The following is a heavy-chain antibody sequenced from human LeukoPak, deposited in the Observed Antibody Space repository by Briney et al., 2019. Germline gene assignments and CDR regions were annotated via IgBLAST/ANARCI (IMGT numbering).Heavy chain of an antibody. Sequence: SETLSLTCSVFGGSISSSSYYWGWIRQSPGKGLEWIVSIYHDGNTFYNPSLKSRVAISVDTAKSQVSLRLRSVTAADTAVYYCAETNTQDWFDPWGQGTLVTVSS. CDR2: IYHDGNT. V-gene: IGHV4-39*07. D-gene: IGHD1-7*01. J-gene: IGHJ5*02. CDR1: GGSISSSSYY. CDR3: AETNTQDWFDP.